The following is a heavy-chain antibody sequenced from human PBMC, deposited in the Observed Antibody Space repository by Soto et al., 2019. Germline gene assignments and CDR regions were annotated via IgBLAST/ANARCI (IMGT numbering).Heavy chain of an antibody. D-gene: IGHD3-3*01. V-gene: IGHV5-51*01. CDR2: IYPGDSDT. CDR1: GYSFTSYW. J-gene: IGHJ3*02. CDR3: ARHLAWAAGLWSGYYRGAGDDAFDI. Sequence: GESLKISCKGSGYSFTSYWIGWVRQMPGKGLEWMGIIYPGDSDTRYSPSFQGQGTISADKSISTAYLQWSSLKASDTAMYYCARHLAWAAGLWSGYYRGAGDDAFDIWGQGTMVTVSS.